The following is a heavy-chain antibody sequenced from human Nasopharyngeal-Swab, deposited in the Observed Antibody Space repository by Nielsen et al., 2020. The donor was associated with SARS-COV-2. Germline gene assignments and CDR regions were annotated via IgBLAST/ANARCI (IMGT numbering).Heavy chain of an antibody. CDR3: ERGGRYCSSTSCYGGIWFDP. J-gene: IGHJ5*02. CDR2: ISVYNGNT. Sequence: WVRQAPGQGLEWLGWISVYNGNTKYAQKLQGRVTMTTDTSTSTAYMELRSLRSDDTAVYYCERGGRYCSSTSCYGGIWFDPWGQGTLVTVSS. V-gene: IGHV1-18*01. D-gene: IGHD2-2*01.